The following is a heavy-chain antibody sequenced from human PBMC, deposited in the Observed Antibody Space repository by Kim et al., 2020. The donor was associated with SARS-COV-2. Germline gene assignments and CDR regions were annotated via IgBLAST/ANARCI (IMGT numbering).Heavy chain of an antibody. Sequence: ASVKVSCKASGYTFTSYGISWVRQAPGQGLEWMGWISAYNGNTNYAQKLQGRVTMTTDTSTSTAYMELRSLRSDDTAVYYCARDRGGWKGVVVITTLNYYYYGMDVWGQGTTVTVSS. J-gene: IGHJ6*02. CDR1: GYTFTSYG. CDR3: ARDRGGWKGVVVITTLNYYYYGMDV. V-gene: IGHV1-18*01. D-gene: IGHD3-22*01. CDR2: ISAYNGNT.